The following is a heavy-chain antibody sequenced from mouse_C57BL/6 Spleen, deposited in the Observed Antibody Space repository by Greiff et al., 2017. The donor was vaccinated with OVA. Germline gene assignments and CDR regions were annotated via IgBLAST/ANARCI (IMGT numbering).Heavy chain of an antibody. CDR3: TRDTVIRRGFAY. CDR1: GFTFSSYA. CDR2: ICSGGDYI. Sequence: EVKLVESGEGLVKPGGSLKLSCAASGFTFSSYAMSWVRQTPEKRLEWVAYICSGGDYIYYADTVKGRFTIARDNARNTLYLQMNSLKSEYTAMYYCTRDTVIRRGFAYWGQGTLVTVSA. D-gene: IGHD1-1*01. J-gene: IGHJ3*01. V-gene: IGHV5-9-1*02.